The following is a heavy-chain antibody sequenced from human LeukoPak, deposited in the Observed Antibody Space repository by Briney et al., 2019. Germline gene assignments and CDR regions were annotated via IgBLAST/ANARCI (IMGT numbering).Heavy chain of an antibody. J-gene: IGHJ4*02. CDR3: ARGARAAAVGN. CDR1: GGSFSGYY. CDR2: INHSGST. D-gene: IGHD6-13*01. V-gene: IGHV4-34*01. Sequence: SETLSLTCAVYGGSFSGYYWSWIRQPPGKGLEWIGEINHSGSTNYNPSLKSRVTISVGTSKNQFSLKLSSVTAADTAVYYCARGARAAAVGNWGQGTLVTVSS.